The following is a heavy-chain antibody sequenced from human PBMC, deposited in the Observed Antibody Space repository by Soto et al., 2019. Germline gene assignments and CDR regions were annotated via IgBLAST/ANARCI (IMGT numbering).Heavy chain of an antibody. V-gene: IGHV1-46*03. CDR3: ARDPKNDFWSGYFDY. J-gene: IGHJ4*02. CDR2: INPSGGST. CDR1: GYTFTSYY. Sequence: ASVKVSCKASGYTFTSYYMHWVRQAPGQGLEWMGIINPSGGSTSYAQKFQGRVTMTRDTSTSTVYMELSSLRSEDTAVYYCARDPKNDFWSGYFDYWGQGTLVTVSS. D-gene: IGHD3-3*01.